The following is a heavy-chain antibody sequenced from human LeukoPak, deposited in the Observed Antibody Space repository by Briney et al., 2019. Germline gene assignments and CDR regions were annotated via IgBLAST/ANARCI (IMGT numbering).Heavy chain of an antibody. CDR1: GFTVSSNY. J-gene: IGHJ4*02. CDR3: ARDRNTDFWSGYYTNYFDY. D-gene: IGHD3-3*01. Sequence: GGSLRLSCAASGFTVSSNYMSWVRQAPGKGLEWVSVIYSGGSTYYADSVKGRFTISRDNSKNTLYLQMNSLRAEDTAVYYCARDRNTDFWSGYYTNYFDYWGQGTLVTVSS. CDR2: IYSGGST. V-gene: IGHV3-53*01.